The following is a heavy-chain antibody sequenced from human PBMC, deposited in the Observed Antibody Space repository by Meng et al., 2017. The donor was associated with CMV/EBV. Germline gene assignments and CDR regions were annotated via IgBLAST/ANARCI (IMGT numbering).Heavy chain of an antibody. D-gene: IGHD4-23*01. CDR3: ARNPSLRWSDY. Sequence: QRPRRERGRVVMTPWALPPLSCTFSGCTISSSGCYWGRIPQPQGKGLVWMGCIYYSRSSYSNPSLKSRVTISEDTSKNQFSLKLGSVTAADTAVYYCARNPSLRWSDYWGQGTLVTVSS. CDR2: IYYSRSS. CDR1: GCTISSSGCY. V-gene: IGHV4-39*07. J-gene: IGHJ4*02.